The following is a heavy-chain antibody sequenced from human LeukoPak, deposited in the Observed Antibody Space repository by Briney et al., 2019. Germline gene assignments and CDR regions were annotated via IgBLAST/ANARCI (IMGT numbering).Heavy chain of an antibody. CDR2: INPNSGGT. CDR3: ARDYDILTGYYTPYNWFDP. V-gene: IGHV1-2*02. Sequence: ASVKVSCKASGYTFTGYYMHWVRQAPGQGLEWMGWINPNSGGTNYAQKFQGRVTMTRDASISTAYMKLSRLRSDDTAVYYCARDYDILTGYYTPYNWFDPWGQGTLVTVSS. J-gene: IGHJ5*02. CDR1: GYTFTGYY. D-gene: IGHD3-9*01.